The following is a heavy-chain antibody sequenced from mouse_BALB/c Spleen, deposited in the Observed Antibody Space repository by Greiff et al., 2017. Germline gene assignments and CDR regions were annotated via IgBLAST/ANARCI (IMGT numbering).Heavy chain of an antibody. V-gene: IGHV1-20*02. D-gene: IGHD2-1*01. CDR1: GYSFTGYF. Sequence: EVQLQQSGPELVKPGASVKISCKASGYSFTGYFMNWVMQSHGKSLEWIGRINPYNGDTFYNQKFKGKATLTVDKSSSTAHMELRSLASEDSAVFYCASYYGNSWFAYWGQGTLVTVSA. CDR3: ASYYGNSWFAY. J-gene: IGHJ3*01. CDR2: INPYNGDT.